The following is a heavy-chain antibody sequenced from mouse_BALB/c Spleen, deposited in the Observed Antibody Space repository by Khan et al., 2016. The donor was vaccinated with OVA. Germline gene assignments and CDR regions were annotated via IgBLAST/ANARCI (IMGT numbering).Heavy chain of an antibody. D-gene: IGHD2-3*01. CDR3: ARDGYSPWFAY. CDR1: GFNIKDYY. V-gene: IGHV14-1*02. Sequence: EVELVESGAELVRPGALVKLSCKASGFNIKDYYMHWVKQRPEQGLVWIGRIDPENGDTKYDPKFQGKASITSDTSSNTAYLQLSSLTSEDTAVYYCARDGYSPWFAYWGQGTLVTVSA. J-gene: IGHJ3*01. CDR2: IDPENGDT.